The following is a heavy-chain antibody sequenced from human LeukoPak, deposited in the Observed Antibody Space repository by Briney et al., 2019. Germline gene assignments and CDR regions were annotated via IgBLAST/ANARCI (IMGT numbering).Heavy chain of an antibody. D-gene: IGHD6-13*01. CDR3: ARSSTWDTTEHFQY. Sequence: SETLSLTCTVSGDSISSGNYYWGWIRQPPGKGLEWIGFFLYSGRTYYNPSLKSRVTISVDTSKSQFSLNLSSVTAADTAVYYCARSSTWDTTEHFQYWGQGTLVTVSS. CDR2: FLYSGRT. CDR1: GDSISSGNYY. V-gene: IGHV4-39*07. J-gene: IGHJ1*01.